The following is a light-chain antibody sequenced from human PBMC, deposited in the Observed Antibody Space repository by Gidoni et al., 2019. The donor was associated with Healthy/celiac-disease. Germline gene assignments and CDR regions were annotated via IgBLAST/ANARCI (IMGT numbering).Light chain of an antibody. CDR3: SSYTSSSTLV. CDR2: EVS. V-gene: IGLV2-14*01. J-gene: IGLJ2*01. CDR1: SSDVGGYNY. Sequence: QSALTQHASVSGSPEQSITISCTGTSSDVGGYNYGSWYQQPPGKAPKLMIYEVSTRPSGVSNRFSGSKSGNTASLTISGLQAEDEADYYCSSYTSSSTLVFGGGTKLTVL.